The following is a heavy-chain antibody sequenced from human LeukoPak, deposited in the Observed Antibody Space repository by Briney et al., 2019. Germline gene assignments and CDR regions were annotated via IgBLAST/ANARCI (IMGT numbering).Heavy chain of an antibody. D-gene: IGHD5-18*01. J-gene: IGHJ6*02. Sequence: SVKVSCEASGGTFSTYEINWVRQAPGQGLEWVGRIIPFLNIANYAQRFQGRVTITADKSTNTAYMELSGLRSEDTATYYCARRSDTGVVPHHSYYCFDVWGQGTAVTVS. CDR3: ARRSDTGVVPHHSYYCFDV. CDR2: IIPFLNIA. CDR1: GGTFSTYE. V-gene: IGHV1-69*04.